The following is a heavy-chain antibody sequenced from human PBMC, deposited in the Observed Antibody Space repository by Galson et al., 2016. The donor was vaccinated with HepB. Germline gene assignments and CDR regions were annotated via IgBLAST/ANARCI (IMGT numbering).Heavy chain of an antibody. D-gene: IGHD2-21*02. CDR2: VNSDGSRT. J-gene: IGHJ3*02. Sequence: SLRLSCVASGFTFSTYWMHWVRQVPGMGLVWVSRVNSDGSRTTYVDSVKGRFTVSRDNAKNSLYLQMNSLRAEDTAVYYCARVWGVVTAKTADAFDIWGQGTMVTVSS. CDR3: ARVWGVVTAKTADAFDI. CDR1: GFTFSTYW. V-gene: IGHV3-74*01.